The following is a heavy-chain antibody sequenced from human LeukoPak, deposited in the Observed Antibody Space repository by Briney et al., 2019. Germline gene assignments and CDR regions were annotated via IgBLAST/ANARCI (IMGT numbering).Heavy chain of an antibody. CDR3: LVWKHVFDR. Sequence: GGSLRLSCIASGFTFSTYTMYWVRQAPGKGLEWVSIIGISGGGIHYADSVKGRFTISRDDSKNTLYLQMNSLRVEDTAVYYCLVWKHVFDRWGQGTLVTVSS. CDR1: GFTFSTYT. J-gene: IGHJ5*02. D-gene: IGHD5/OR15-5a*01. V-gene: IGHV3-23*01. CDR2: IGISGGGI.